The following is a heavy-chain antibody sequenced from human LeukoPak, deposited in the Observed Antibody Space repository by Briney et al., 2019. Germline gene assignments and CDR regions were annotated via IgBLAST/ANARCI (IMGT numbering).Heavy chain of an antibody. J-gene: IGHJ3*02. CDR1: GFTFNNYA. Sequence: GGSLRLSCTASGFTFNNYAMSWVRQAPGKGLEWVSGINWNGGSTGYADSVKGRFTISRDNAKKSLYLQMNSLRAEDTALYYCARDQDTRYNWNDVSAFDIWGQGTMVTVSS. V-gene: IGHV3-20*04. CDR2: INWNGGST. CDR3: ARDQDTRYNWNDVSAFDI. D-gene: IGHD1-1*01.